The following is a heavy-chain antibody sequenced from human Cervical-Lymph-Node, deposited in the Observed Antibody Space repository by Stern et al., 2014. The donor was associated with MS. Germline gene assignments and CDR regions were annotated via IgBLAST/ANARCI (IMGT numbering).Heavy chain of an antibody. CDR2: INPSGGST. Sequence: VQLVESGAEVKKPGASVKVSCKASGYTFTSYYMHWVRQAPGQGLEWMGIINPSGGSTSYAQKFQGRVTLTRDKSTSTVYMELSSLRSEDTAVYYCATDSGYRSPNYGMDVWGQGTTVTVSS. CDR3: ATDSGYRSPNYGMDV. J-gene: IGHJ6*02. V-gene: IGHV1-46*03. D-gene: IGHD5-12*01. CDR1: GYTFTSYY.